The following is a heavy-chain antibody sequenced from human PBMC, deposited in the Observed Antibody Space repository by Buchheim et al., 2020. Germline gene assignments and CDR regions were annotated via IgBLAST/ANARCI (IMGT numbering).Heavy chain of an antibody. J-gene: IGHJ5*02. Sequence: QLQLQESGPGLVKPSETLSLTCTVSGGSISSSSYYWGWIRQPPGKGLEWIGSIYYSGSTYYNPSLKSRVTISVDTSKNQFSLKLSSVTSADAAVYYCARHKGFVIVVVTPGWFGPWGQGTL. CDR1: GGSISSSSYY. D-gene: IGHD3-22*01. CDR2: IYYSGST. V-gene: IGHV4-39*01. CDR3: ARHKGFVIVVVTPGWFGP.